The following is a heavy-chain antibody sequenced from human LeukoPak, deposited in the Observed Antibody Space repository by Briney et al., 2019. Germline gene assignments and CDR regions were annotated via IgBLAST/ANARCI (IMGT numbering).Heavy chain of an antibody. Sequence: GGSLRLSCAASGFTFSSYWMSWVRQAPGKGLEWVANIKQDGSEKYYVDSVKGRFTISRDNAKNSLYLQMNSLRAEDTAVYYCARDRSNRGILWWEPYYYYYMDVWGKGTTVTISS. CDR1: GFTFSSYW. D-gene: IGHD2-21*01. J-gene: IGHJ6*03. CDR2: IKQDGSEK. V-gene: IGHV3-7*01. CDR3: ARDRSNRGILWWEPYYYYYMDV.